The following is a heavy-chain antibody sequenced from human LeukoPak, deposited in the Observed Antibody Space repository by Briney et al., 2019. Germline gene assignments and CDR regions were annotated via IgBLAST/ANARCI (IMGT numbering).Heavy chain of an antibody. V-gene: IGHV4-34*01. Sequence: SETLSLTCAVYGGSFSGYYWSWIRQPPGKGLEWIGEINHSGITNYNPSLKSRVTISVDTSKNQFSLQLNSVTPEDTAVYYCARGNIAAAGTIDYWGQGTLVTVSS. CDR2: INHSGIT. CDR1: GGSFSGYY. CDR3: ARGNIAAAGTIDY. J-gene: IGHJ4*02. D-gene: IGHD6-13*01.